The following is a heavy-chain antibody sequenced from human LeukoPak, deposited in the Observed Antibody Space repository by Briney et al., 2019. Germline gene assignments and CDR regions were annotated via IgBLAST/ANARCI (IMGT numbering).Heavy chain of an antibody. J-gene: IGHJ4*02. V-gene: IGHV3-21*01. Sequence: GGSLGLSCAASGFTFSSYSMNWVRQAPGKGLEWVSSISSSSSYIYYADSVKGRFTISRDNAKNSLYLQMNSLRAEDTAVYYCARDRGSWLLDYWGQGTLVTVSS. CDR1: GFTFSSYS. CDR3: ARDRGSWLLDY. D-gene: IGHD2-15*01. CDR2: ISSSSSYI.